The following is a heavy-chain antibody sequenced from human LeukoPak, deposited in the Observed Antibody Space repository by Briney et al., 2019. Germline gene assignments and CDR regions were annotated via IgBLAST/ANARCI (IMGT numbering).Heavy chain of an antibody. Sequence: GGSLRLSCAASGFTFSSNYMSWVRQPAGKGLEWVSVLYSGGATFYAASVKGRFTISRDTSKNTLYLQMNDLRADDTAVYYCTKLKGWYGEGFFDYWGQGTLVTVSS. CDR3: TKLKGWYGEGFFDY. J-gene: IGHJ4*02. V-gene: IGHV3-53*01. CDR1: GFTFSSNY. D-gene: IGHD6-19*01. CDR2: LYSGGAT.